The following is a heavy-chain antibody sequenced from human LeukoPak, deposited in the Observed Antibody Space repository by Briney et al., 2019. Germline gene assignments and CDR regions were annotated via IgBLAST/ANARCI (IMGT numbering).Heavy chain of an antibody. J-gene: IGHJ4*02. CDR3: ARGPPNWGMVGY. V-gene: IGHV1-8*01. CDR1: GYTFTSFD. CDR2: MKSNDGHT. Sequence: ASVKVSCKASGYTFTSFDFNWVRQATGQGLEWMGWMKSNDGHTGYAQKFQGRVTMTRDTSISTAYMELSSLTFEDTAVYYCARGPPNWGMVGYWGQGTLVTVSS. D-gene: IGHD7-27*01.